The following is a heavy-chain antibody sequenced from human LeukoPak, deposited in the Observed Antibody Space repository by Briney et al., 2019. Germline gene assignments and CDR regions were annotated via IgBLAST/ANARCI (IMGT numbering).Heavy chain of an antibody. J-gene: IGHJ6*03. CDR2: ISSSSSYI. CDR1: GFTFSSYS. CDR3: ARDRHSYXWGXYXXYXDV. V-gene: IGHV3-21*01. D-gene: IGHD5-18*01. Sequence: GGSLRLSCAASGFTFSSYSMNWVRQAPGKGLEWVSSISSSSSYIYYADSVKGRFTISRDNAKNSLYLQMNSLRAEDTAVYYXARDRHSYXWGXYXXYXDVWGKGTTVTVSS.